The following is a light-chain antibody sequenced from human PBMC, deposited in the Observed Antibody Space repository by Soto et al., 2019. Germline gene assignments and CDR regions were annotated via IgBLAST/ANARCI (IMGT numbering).Light chain of an antibody. CDR2: QAA. J-gene: IGKJ1*01. Sequence: DIQMTQSPSTLSASVGDRVTITCRASQSIGSWLAWYQQKPGKAPKLLIYQAANLETGVPSRFSGSGSGTEFTLTISSLQPDDFATYHCQQYNSYSTFGQGTKVDIK. CDR3: QQYNSYST. CDR1: QSIGSW. V-gene: IGKV1-5*03.